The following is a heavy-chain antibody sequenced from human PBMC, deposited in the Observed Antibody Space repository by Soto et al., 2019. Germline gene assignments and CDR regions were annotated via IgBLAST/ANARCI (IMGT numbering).Heavy chain of an antibody. D-gene: IGHD3-10*01. CDR3: ARRFSAGKGSRPDY. V-gene: IGHV3-23*01. CDR1: GFAASNYA. J-gene: IGHJ4*02. Sequence: GGSLRLSCAASGFAASNYAMTWISQAPGQGLEGVSGLHGTGGSTSSADTEKGRLAIYIDNSKNTLYLQVNIVRDGDTVVYNFARRFSAGKGSRPDYWGQGTLVTVSS. CDR2: LHGTGGST.